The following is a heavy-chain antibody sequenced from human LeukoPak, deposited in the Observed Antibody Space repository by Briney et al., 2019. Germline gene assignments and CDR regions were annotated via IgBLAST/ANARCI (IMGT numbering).Heavy chain of an antibody. CDR1: GYSFTSYW. J-gene: IGHJ4*02. CDR2: IYPGDSDT. CDR3: ASSLGIYDSSGYRVFDY. D-gene: IGHD3-22*01. Sequence: PGESLKISCTGSGYSFTSYWIGWVRQMPGKGLEWMGIIYPGDSDTRYSPSLQGQVTISADKSISTAYLQWSSLKASDTAMYYCASSLGIYDSSGYRVFDYWGQGTLVTVSS. V-gene: IGHV5-51*03.